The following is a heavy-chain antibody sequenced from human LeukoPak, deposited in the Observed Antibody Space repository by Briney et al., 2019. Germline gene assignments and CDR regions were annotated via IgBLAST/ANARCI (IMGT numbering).Heavy chain of an antibody. CDR2: INPSGGST. J-gene: IGHJ5*02. D-gene: IGHD4-23*01. V-gene: IGHV1-46*01. Sequence: ASVKVSCKASGYTFTSYGVSWVRRAPGQGLEWMGIINPSGGSTSYAQKFQGRVTMTRDMSTSTDYMELSSLRSEDTAVYYCARNKSVEDTSWWFDPLGQGTLVTVSS. CDR3: ARNKSVEDTSWWFDP. CDR1: GYTFTSYG.